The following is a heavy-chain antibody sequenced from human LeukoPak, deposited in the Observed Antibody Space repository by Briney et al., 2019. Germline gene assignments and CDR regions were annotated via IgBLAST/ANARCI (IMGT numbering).Heavy chain of an antibody. D-gene: IGHD3-22*01. V-gene: IGHV3-64D*06. CDR3: VKSYYYDSSGHGFDY. J-gene: IGHJ4*02. CDR1: GFTFSSYA. CDR2: ISSNGGST. Sequence: PGGSLRLSCSASGFTFSSYAMHWVRQVPGKGLEYVSGISSNGGSTYYADSVKGRFTISRDNSKNTLYLQMSSLRAEDTALYYCVKSYYYDSSGHGFDYWGQGTLVAVSS.